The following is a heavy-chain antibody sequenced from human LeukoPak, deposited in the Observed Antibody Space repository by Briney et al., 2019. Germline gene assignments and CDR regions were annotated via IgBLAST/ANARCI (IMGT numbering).Heavy chain of an antibody. J-gene: IGHJ4*02. Sequence: GRSLRLSCAASGFTFSSYGMHWVRQAPGKGLEWVAVISYDGSNKYYVDSVKGRFTISRDNSKNTLYLQMNSLRAEDTAAYYCAKEVDYGGNSGEIDYWGQGTLVTVSS. CDR2: ISYDGSNK. CDR1: GFTFSSYG. D-gene: IGHD4-23*01. CDR3: AKEVDYGGNSGEIDY. V-gene: IGHV3-30*18.